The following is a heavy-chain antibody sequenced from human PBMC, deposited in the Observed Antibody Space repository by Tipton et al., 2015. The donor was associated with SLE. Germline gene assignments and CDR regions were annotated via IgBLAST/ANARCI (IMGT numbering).Heavy chain of an antibody. D-gene: IGHD6-19*01. CDR1: GGSIRSFSCY. CDR2: IYPIETN. J-gene: IGHJ5*02. Sequence: TLSLTCPVSGGSIRSFSCYCGWILPSPWKGLVWIGTIYPIETNYSNPSLTSRVTISADASKNHFSLRLSSVTAADTALYHGARGTVAGNEGWFDAWGQGALVTVTS. CDR3: ARGTVAGNEGWFDA. V-gene: IGHV4-39*02.